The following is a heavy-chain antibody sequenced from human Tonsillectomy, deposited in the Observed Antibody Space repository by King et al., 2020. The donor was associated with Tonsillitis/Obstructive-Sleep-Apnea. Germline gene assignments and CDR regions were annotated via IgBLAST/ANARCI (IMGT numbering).Heavy chain of an antibody. V-gene: IGHV4-34*01. CDR2: INHSGST. J-gene: IGHJ4*02. CDR3: ANIHNYCSGSYFDH. D-gene: IGHD3-10*01. Sequence: VQLQQWGAGLVKPSETLSLTCAVYGGSFSGFYWSWIRQPPGKGLEWIGDINHSGSTNYNPSLKTRLTISVDTSKNQFSLRLTSVTAADTAVYYCANIHNYCSGSYFDHWGQGTQVTVSS. CDR1: GGSFSGFY.